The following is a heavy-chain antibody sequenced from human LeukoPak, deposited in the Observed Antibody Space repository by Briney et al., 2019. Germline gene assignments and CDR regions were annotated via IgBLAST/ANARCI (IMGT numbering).Heavy chain of an antibody. V-gene: IGHV3-30-3*01. Sequence: GGSLRLSCAASGFTFSSYAMPWVRQAPGKGLEWVAVISYDGSNKYYADSVKGRFTISRDNSKNTLYLQMNSLRAEDTAVYYCARGSLRYFDWLSNPFDYWGQGTLVTVSS. CDR3: ARGSLRYFDWLSNPFDY. D-gene: IGHD3-9*01. CDR2: ISYDGSNK. CDR1: GFTFSSYA. J-gene: IGHJ4*02.